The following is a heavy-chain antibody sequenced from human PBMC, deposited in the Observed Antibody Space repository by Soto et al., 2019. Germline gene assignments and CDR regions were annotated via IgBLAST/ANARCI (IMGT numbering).Heavy chain of an antibody. J-gene: IGHJ4*02. CDR2: IYYSGST. V-gene: IGHV4-59*08. Sequence: SETLSLTCTVSGGSISSYYWSWIRQPPGKGLEWIGYIYYSGSTNYNPSLKSRVTISVDTSKNQFSLKLSSVTAADTAVYYCAGHSLRPMVRGVSHLDYWGQGTLVTVSS. CDR3: AGHSLRPMVRGVSHLDY. CDR1: GGSISSYY. D-gene: IGHD3-10*01.